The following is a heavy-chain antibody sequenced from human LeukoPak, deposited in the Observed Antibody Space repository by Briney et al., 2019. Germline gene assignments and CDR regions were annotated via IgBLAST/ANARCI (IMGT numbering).Heavy chain of an antibody. D-gene: IGHD5-18*01. CDR1: GGSFSGYY. V-gene: IGHV4-34*01. CDR3: ARLGYSYGYVDY. J-gene: IGHJ4*02. CDR2: INHSGST. Sequence: SETLSLTCAVYGGSFSGYYWSWIRQPPGKGLEWIGEINHSGSTNYNPSLKSRVTISVDTSKNQFSLKLSSVTAADTAVYYCARLGYSYGYVDYWGQGTLVTVSS.